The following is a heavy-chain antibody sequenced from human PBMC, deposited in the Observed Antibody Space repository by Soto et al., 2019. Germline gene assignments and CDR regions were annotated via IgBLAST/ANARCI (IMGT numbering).Heavy chain of an antibody. J-gene: IGHJ4*02. V-gene: IGHV3-23*01. Sequence: GGSLRLSCAASGFTFSSYAMSWVRQAPGKGLEWVSGLRGGDSTYYADSVQGRFTISRDNSKNTLYLQMNTLGAEDTAVYYCARDGIGGTVFRGYLDYWGRGTVVTVSS. CDR1: GFTFSSYA. D-gene: IGHD1-7*01. CDR3: ARDGIGGTVFRGYLDY. CDR2: LRGGDST.